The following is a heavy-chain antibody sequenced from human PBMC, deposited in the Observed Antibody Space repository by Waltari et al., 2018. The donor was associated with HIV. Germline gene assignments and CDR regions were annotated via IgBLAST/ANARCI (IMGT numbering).Heavy chain of an antibody. D-gene: IGHD3-10*01. CDR3: ARGGFYGSGSKVN. V-gene: IGHV3-7*04. CDR2: IKQDGSEK. CDR1: GFTFSSYW. J-gene: IGHJ4*02. Sequence: EVQLVESGGGLVQPGGSLRLSCAASGFTFSSYWLSWVRQAPGKGGGWVDKIKQDGSEKDYVDSGNGRFTISRDNAENSLYLQRNSLRAEDTAVYYCARGGFYGSGSKVNWGQGTLVTVSS.